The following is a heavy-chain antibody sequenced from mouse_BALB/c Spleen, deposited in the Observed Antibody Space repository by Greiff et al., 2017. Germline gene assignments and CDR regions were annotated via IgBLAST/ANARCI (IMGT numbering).Heavy chain of an antibody. D-gene: IGHD2-1*01. J-gene: IGHJ4*01. V-gene: IGHV7-3*02. CDR2: IRNKANGYTT. CDR3: ARDYGNYGNAMDY. Sequence: EVQRVESGGGLVQPGGSLRLSCATSGFTFTDYYMSWVRQPPGKALEWLGFIRNKANGYTTEYSASVKGRFTISRDNSQSILYLQMNTLRAEDSATYYCARDYGNYGNAMDYWGQGTSVTVSS. CDR1: GFTFTDYY.